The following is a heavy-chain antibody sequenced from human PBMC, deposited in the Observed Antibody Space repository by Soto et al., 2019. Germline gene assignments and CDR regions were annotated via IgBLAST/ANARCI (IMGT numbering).Heavy chain of an antibody. J-gene: IGHJ6*02. V-gene: IGHV1-2*04. D-gene: IGHD5-18*01. CDR3: ARDRQTAYYYGMDV. CDR1: GYTFTGYY. Sequence: ASVKVSCKASGYTFTGYYMHWVRQAPGQGLEWMGWINPNSGGTNYAQKFQGWVTMTRDTSISTAYMELSRLRSDGTAVYYCARDRQTAYYYGMDVWGQGTTVTVSS. CDR2: INPNSGGT.